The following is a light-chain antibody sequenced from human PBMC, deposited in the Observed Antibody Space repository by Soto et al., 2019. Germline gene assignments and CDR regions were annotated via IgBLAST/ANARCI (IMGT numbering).Light chain of an antibody. V-gene: IGLV2-14*01. Sequence: QSALTQPASVSGSRGQSLTISCTGTSNDVGYYNYVSWYQLHPGKAPKLIIYEVSNRPSGISNRFSGFKSGNTASLTISGLQAEDEADYFCCSYRSSSSTYVFGTGTKLTVL. CDR2: EVS. J-gene: IGLJ1*01. CDR1: SNDVGYYNY. CDR3: CSYRSSSSTYV.